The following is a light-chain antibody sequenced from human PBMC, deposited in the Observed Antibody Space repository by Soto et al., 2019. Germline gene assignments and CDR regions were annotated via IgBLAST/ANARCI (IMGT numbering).Light chain of an antibody. CDR1: QGISTY. J-gene: IGKJ2*01. V-gene: IGKV1-9*01. CDR3: QQLYSYPYT. CDR2: VAS. Sequence: DIQLTQSPSFLSAAGGDRVTITCRASQGISTYLAWYQQKSGKAPKLLIYVASTLQSGVPSRFSGSGSGTEFTVTISSLRPEDLAIYYCQQLYSYPYTFGQGTKLEI.